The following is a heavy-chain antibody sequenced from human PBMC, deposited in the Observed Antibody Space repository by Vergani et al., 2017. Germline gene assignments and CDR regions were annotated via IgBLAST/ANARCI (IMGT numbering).Heavy chain of an antibody. J-gene: IGHJ5*02. CDR1: GCSISSYY. D-gene: IGHD2-2*02. CDR2: IYYSGIT. Sequence: QVQLQESGPGLVKPSETLSLTCTVSGCSISSYYWRWIRQPPGKGLEWIGYIYYSGITNYNPSLKSRVTISVDTSKNQFSLKLSSVTAADTAVYYCATGRIDCSSTSCYTPWFDPWGQGTLVTVSS. CDR3: ATGRIDCSSTSCYTPWFDP. V-gene: IGHV4-59*01.